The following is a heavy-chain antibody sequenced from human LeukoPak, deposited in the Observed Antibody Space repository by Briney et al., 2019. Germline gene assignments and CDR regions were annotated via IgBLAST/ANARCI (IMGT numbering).Heavy chain of an antibody. CDR2: ISGSGGST. D-gene: IGHD3-22*01. V-gene: IGHV3-23*01. Sequence: PGGSLRLSCAASGFPFSSYGMIWVRQAPGKGLEWVSAISGSGGSTYYADSVKGRFTISRDNSKNTLYLQMNSLRAEDTAVYYCAKDVRANRGSGYFLFDYWGQATLVTVSS. CDR3: AKDVRANRGSGYFLFDY. CDR1: GFPFSSYG. J-gene: IGHJ4*02.